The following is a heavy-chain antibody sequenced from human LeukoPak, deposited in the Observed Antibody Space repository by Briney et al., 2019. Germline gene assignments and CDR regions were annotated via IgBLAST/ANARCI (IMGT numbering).Heavy chain of an antibody. CDR1: GFTFSSYN. J-gene: IGHJ4*02. CDR3: ARAGYDYVWGSYLVDY. D-gene: IGHD3-16*02. V-gene: IGHV3-21*01. Sequence: GGSLRLSCAASGFTFSSYNMNWVRQAPGKGLEWVSSISGSSSFIYYADSVKGRFTISRDNAKNTLYLQMNSLRAEDTAVYYCARAGYDYVWGSYLVDYWGQGTLVTVSS. CDR2: ISGSSSFI.